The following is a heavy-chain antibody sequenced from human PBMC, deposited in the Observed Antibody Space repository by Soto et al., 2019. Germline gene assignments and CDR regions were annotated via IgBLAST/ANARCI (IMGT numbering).Heavy chain of an antibody. CDR2: IWYDGSNK. J-gene: IGHJ4*02. D-gene: IGHD3-3*01. Sequence: QVQLVGSGGGVVQPGRSLRLSCAASGFTFSSYGMHWVRQAPGKGLEWVAVIWYDGSNKYYADSVKGRFTISRDNSKNTLYLQMNSLRAEDTAVYYCARGYDFWSGHFDYWGQGTLVTVSS. CDR3: ARGYDFWSGHFDY. CDR1: GFTFSSYG. V-gene: IGHV3-33*01.